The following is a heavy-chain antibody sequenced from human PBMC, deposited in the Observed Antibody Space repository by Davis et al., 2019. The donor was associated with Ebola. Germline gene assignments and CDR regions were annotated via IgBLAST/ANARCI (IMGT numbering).Heavy chain of an antibody. CDR2: ISGNNAYT. V-gene: IGHV1-18*01. CDR1: GYTFTNNG. Sequence: ASVKVSCKASGYTFTNNGISWVRQAPGQGPEWMGWISGNNAYTEYAQNLQGRVNMTTDTSTSTAYMELMSLRSDDTAVYYCARVGRFWGGKTDALDIWGQGTMVTVSS. CDR3: ARVGRFWGGKTDALDI. J-gene: IGHJ3*02. D-gene: IGHD3-16*01.